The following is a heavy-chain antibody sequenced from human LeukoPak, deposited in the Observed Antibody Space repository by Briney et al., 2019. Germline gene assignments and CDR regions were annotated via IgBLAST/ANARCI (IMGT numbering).Heavy chain of an antibody. D-gene: IGHD2-2*01. J-gene: IGHJ3*02. V-gene: IGHV1-69*05. CDR1: GGTFSSYA. CDR2: IIPIFGTA. Sequence: SVKVSXKASGGTFSSYAISWVRQAPGQGLEWMGGIIPIFGTANYAQKFQGRVTITTDESTSTAYMELSSLRSEDTAVYYCASGSYCSSTSCSDAFDIWGQGTMVTVSS. CDR3: ASGSYCSSTSCSDAFDI.